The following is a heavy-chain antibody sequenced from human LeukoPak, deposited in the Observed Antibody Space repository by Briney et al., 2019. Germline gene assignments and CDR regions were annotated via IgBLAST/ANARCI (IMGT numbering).Heavy chain of an antibody. J-gene: IGHJ3*02. CDR2: ISGSGGST. V-gene: IGHV3-23*01. CDR1: GFTFSSDA. Sequence: GGSLRLSCAASGFTFSSDAMSWVRQAPGKGLEWVSAISGSGGSTYYAGSVKGRFTISRDNSKNTLFLQMSSLRAEDTAVYYCAKGQDYYDSSGHYEADVFDIWGQGTMVTVSS. D-gene: IGHD3-22*01. CDR3: AKGQDYYDSSGHYEADVFDI.